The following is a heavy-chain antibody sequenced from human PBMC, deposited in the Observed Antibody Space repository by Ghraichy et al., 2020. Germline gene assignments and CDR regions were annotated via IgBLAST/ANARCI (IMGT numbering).Heavy chain of an antibody. D-gene: IGHD3-10*01. Sequence: SETLSLTCTVSGGSISSYYWSWIRQPPGKGLEWIGYIYYSGSTNYNPSLKSRVTISVDTSKNQFSLKLSSVTAADTAVYYCARSLYYGSSFGYWGQGTLVTVSS. J-gene: IGHJ4*02. CDR2: IYYSGST. CDR3: ARSLYYGSSFGY. V-gene: IGHV4-59*01. CDR1: GGSISSYY.